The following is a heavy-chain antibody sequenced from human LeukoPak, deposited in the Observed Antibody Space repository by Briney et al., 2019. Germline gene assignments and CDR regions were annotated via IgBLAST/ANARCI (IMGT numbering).Heavy chain of an antibody. CDR3: AKHYDSSGYYYLDY. J-gene: IGHJ4*02. CDR2: ISGRGDST. Sequence: ETLSLTCTVSGGSISSGSYYWSWVRQAPGKGLEWVSAISGRGDSTYYADSVKGRFTISRDNSKNTLYLQMNSLRAEDTAVYYCAKHYDSSGYYYLDYWGQGTLVTVSS. D-gene: IGHD3-22*01. V-gene: IGHV3-23*01. CDR1: GGSISSGSYY.